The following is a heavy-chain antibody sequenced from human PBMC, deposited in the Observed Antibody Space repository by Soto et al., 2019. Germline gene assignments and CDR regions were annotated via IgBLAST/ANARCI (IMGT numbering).Heavy chain of an antibody. CDR1: GGSISSYY. CDR3: SRACSSNSCYDVFNY. D-gene: IGHD2-2*01. V-gene: IGHV4-4*07. CDR2: IYTSGST. Sequence: SETLSLTCTVSGGSISSYYWSWIRQPAGKGLEWIGRIYTSGSTNYNPSLKSRVTMSVDTSKNQFSLKLSSVTAADTAVYYCSRACSSNSCYDVFNYWGQGTLVTVSS. J-gene: IGHJ4*02.